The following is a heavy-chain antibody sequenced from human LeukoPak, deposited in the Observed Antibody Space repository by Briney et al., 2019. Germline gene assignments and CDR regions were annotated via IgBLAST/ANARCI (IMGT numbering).Heavy chain of an antibody. CDR2: ISYDGSNK. CDR1: GFTFSSYA. CDR3: ARDYYGSGSYYFYYYYYGMNV. V-gene: IGHV3-30*04. D-gene: IGHD3-10*01. J-gene: IGHJ6*02. Sequence: GRSLRLSCAASGFTFSSYAMHWVRQAPGKGLEWVAVISYDGSNKYYADSVKGRFTISRDNSKNTLYLQMNSLRAEDTAVNYCARDYYGSGSYYFYYYYYGMNVWGQGTTVTVSS.